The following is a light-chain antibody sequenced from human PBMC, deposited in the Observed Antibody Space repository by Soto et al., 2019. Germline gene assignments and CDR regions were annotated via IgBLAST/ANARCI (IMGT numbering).Light chain of an antibody. Sequence: EIVLTQSPGTRSLSPGERASLSCRASQSVGSSYLAWYQQKPGQAPRLLIYGASSRATGIPDRFSGSGSGTDFRLTISRLEPEDFAVYYCQQYGRSMYTFGQGTKLEIK. CDR1: QSVGSSY. CDR3: QQYGRSMYT. J-gene: IGKJ2*01. V-gene: IGKV3-20*01. CDR2: GAS.